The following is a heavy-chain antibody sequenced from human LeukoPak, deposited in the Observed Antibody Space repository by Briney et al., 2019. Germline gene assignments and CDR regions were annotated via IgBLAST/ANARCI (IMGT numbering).Heavy chain of an antibody. CDR1: GDSVSSNSAA. Sequence: SQTLSLTCAISGDSVSSNSAAWNWIRQSPSRGLEWLGRTYYRSKWSSDYAVSVKSPLTIYPDTTKSQFSLQLNSVTPEDTAVYYCARDSSGWRSIFDYWGQGTLVSVSS. D-gene: IGHD6-19*01. CDR2: TYYRSKWSS. CDR3: ARDSSGWRSIFDY. V-gene: IGHV6-1*01. J-gene: IGHJ4*02.